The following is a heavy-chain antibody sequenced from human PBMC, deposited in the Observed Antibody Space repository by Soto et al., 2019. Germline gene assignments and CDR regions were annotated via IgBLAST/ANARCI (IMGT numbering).Heavy chain of an antibody. CDR3: ARVYYYDSSGYLEYVLDY. J-gene: IGHJ4*02. Sequence: SETLSLTCAVSGCSMSSYYWSWIRQPPGKGLEWIGYIYYSGSTNYNPSLKSRVTISVDTSKNQFSLKLSSVTAADTAVYYCARVYYYDSSGYLEYVLDYWGQGTLVTVSS. D-gene: IGHD3-22*01. CDR1: GCSMSSYY. CDR2: IYYSGST. V-gene: IGHV4-59*01.